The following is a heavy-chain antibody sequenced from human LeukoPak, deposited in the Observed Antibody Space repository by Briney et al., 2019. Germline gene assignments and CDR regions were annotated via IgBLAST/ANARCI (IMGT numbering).Heavy chain of an antibody. V-gene: IGHV4-39*01. CDR2: IYRGGTT. CDR1: GGSISSSSYY. CDR3: ARSSSWYLRYFDL. D-gene: IGHD6-13*01. Sequence: LGSLSLTCTVSGGSISSSSYYWGWIRHPPGKGLEWIVFIYRGGTTHYNPSLKSRVTLSVDTSKNQLSLKLSSVTAADTAVYYCARSSSWYLRYFDLWGRGTLVTVSS. J-gene: IGHJ2*01.